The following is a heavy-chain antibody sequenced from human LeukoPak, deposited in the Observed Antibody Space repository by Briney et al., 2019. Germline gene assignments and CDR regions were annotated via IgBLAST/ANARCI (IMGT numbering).Heavy chain of an antibody. J-gene: IGHJ4*02. Sequence: SETLSLTCTVSGGSISSGGYYWSWIRQHPGKGLEWIGYIYYSGSTYYNPSLKSRVTISVDTSKNQFSLKLSSVTAADTAVYYCARAGKIAPYYFDYWGQGTLVTVSS. V-gene: IGHV4-31*03. CDR3: ARAGKIAPYYFDY. CDR2: IYYSGST. D-gene: IGHD2-21*01. CDR1: GGSISSGGYY.